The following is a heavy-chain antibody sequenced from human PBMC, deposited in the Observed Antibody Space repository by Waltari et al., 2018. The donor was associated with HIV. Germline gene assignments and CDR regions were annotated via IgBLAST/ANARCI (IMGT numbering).Heavy chain of an antibody. CDR2: IYYSGST. CDR3: AREYYYDSSGYLDY. Sequence: QVQLQESGPGLVKPSETLSLTCTVSGGSISSYYWSWIRQPPGKGLEWIGYIYYSGSTNHNPPLNSRVTISVDTSKNQFSLKLSSVTAADTAVYYCAREYYYDSSGYLDYWGQGTLVTVSS. V-gene: IGHV4-59*01. CDR1: GGSISSYY. J-gene: IGHJ4*02. D-gene: IGHD3-22*01.